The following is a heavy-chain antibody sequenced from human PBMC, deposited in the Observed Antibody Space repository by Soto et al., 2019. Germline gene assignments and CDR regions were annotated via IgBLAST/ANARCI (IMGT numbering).Heavy chain of an antibody. CDR3: AGEYYDVLPAHHWFDP. V-gene: IGHV4-59*06. CDR1: GGSINGYY. CDR2: IFYGGST. Sequence: SETLSLTCNVSGGSINGYYWSWIRQHPGKGLEWIGYIFYGGSTYYNPSLKSRVAISIDTSKNQFSLKLRSVTAADTAVYYCAGEYYDVLPAHHWFDPWGQGTPVTVSS. D-gene: IGHD3-9*01. J-gene: IGHJ5*02.